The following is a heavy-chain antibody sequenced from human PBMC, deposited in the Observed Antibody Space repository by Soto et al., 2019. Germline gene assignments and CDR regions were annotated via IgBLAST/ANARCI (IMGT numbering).Heavy chain of an antibody. V-gene: IGHV4-59*01. J-gene: IGHJ4*02. Sequence: VQLQESGPGLVKPSETLSLTCTVSGVSISNNYWSWIRQPPGKGLEWIGYIYYNGNTNYNPSLKSRVTMSVDTSRNQISLKLTTVTAADTAVYYCTRANWYSEYWGQGTLVTVSS. CDR3: TRANWYSEY. CDR2: IYYNGNT. CDR1: GVSISNNY. D-gene: IGHD7-27*01.